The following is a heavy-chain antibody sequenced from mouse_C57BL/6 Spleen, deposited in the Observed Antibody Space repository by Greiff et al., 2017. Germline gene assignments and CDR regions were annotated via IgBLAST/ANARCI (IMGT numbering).Heavy chain of an antibody. CDR3: TKERLYDYDWNYCAMDY. J-gene: IGHJ4*01. CDR1: GYTFTSYW. V-gene: IGHV1-5*01. D-gene: IGHD2-4*01. CDR2: IYPGNSDT. Sequence: VQLQQSGTVLARPGASVKMSCKTSGYTFTSYWMHWVKQRPGQGLEWIGAIYPGNSDTSYNQKFKGKAKLTAVTSGSTAYMELSSLTNEDSAVYYCTKERLYDYDWNYCAMDYWGQGTSVTVSS.